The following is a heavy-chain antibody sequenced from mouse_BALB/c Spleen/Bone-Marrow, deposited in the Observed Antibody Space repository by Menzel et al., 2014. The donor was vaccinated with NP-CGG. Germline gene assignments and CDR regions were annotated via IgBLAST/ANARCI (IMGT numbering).Heavy chain of an antibody. CDR2: ISNGGGST. CDR3: ARQLGLRWAMDY. D-gene: IGHD3-1*01. V-gene: IGHV5-12-2*01. Sequence: LQQSGGGLVQPGGSLKLSCAASGFTFSSYTVSWVRQTPEKRLGWVAYISNGGGSTYYPDTVKGRFTISRENAKNTLYLQMSSLKAEDTAMYYCARQLGLRWAMDYWGQGTPGTVPS. J-gene: IGHJ4*01. CDR1: GFTFSSYT.